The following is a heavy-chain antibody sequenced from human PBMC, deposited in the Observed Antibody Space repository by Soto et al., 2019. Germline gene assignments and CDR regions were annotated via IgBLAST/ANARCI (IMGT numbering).Heavy chain of an antibody. Sequence: EVQLLESGGGLVQPGGSLRLSCTASGFTFSSYAMSWVRQAPGKELEWVSTISGNSGKTNYAESVKSRFSISRDNSKNTVHLQVDSLRAEDTAVYFCAKLGFVLMELYYFHQWGHGTLVTVSS. CDR3: AKLGFVLMELYYFHQ. CDR1: GFTFSSYA. D-gene: IGHD2-8*01. V-gene: IGHV3-23*01. CDR2: ISGNSGKT. J-gene: IGHJ4*01.